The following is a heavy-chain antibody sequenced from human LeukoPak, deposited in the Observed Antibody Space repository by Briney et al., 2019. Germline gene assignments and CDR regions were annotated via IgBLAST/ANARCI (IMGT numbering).Heavy chain of an antibody. V-gene: IGHV3-30*18. CDR1: GFTFSSYG. D-gene: IGHD2-2*01. Sequence: GGSLRLSCAASGFTFSSYGMRWVRQAPGKGLEWVAVISYDGSNKYYADSVKGRFTISRDNSKNTLYLQMNSLRAEDTAVYYCAKSMYGSTSCYDYWGQGTLVTVSS. CDR3: AKSMYGSTSCYDY. CDR2: ISYDGSNK. J-gene: IGHJ4*02.